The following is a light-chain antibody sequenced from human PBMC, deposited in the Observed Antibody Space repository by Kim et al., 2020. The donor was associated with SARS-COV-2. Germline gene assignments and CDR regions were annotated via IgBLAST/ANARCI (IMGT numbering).Light chain of an antibody. V-gene: IGLV3-27*01. CDR1: VLANKF. CDR2: KDT. J-gene: IGLJ2*01. Sequence: VSPGQTARITCEGDVLANKFARWFQPKSGQAPVVVIYKDTERPSEIPERFSGSSSGTTVTLTISGARFEDEADYYCYSAADNSVIFGGGTQLTVL. CDR3: YSAADNSVI.